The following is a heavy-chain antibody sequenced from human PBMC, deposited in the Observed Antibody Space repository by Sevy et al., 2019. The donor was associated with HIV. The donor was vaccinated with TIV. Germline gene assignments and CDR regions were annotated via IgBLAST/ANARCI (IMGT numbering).Heavy chain of an antibody. V-gene: IGHV4-34*01. D-gene: IGHD2-15*01. CDR1: GGSFSGYY. Sequence: SETLSLTCAVYGGSFSGYYWSWIRQPPGKGLEWIGETNHSGGTNYHPSLKRRATISVDTSKNQISLKVNSVTAAATAVFYCARHCTGSSCSHAFDIWGQGTRVTVSS. CDR2: TNHSGGT. J-gene: IGHJ3*02. CDR3: ARHCTGSSCSHAFDI.